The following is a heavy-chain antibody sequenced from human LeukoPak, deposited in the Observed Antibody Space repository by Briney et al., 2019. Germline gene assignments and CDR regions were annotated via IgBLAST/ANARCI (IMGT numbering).Heavy chain of an antibody. V-gene: IGHV4-34*01. CDR2: INHSGST. CDR1: GGSFSGYY. Sequence: SETLSLTCAVYGGSFSGYYWSWIRQPPGKGLEWIGEINHSGSTNYNPSLKSRVTISVDTSKNQFSLKLSSVTAADTAVYYCARDSRIITMSYWGQGTLVTVSS. D-gene: IGHD3-10*02. J-gene: IGHJ4*02. CDR3: ARDSRIITMSY.